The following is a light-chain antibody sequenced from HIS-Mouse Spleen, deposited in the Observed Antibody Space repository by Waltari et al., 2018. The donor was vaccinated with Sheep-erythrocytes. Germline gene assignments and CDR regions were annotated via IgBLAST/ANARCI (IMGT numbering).Light chain of an antibody. J-gene: IGLJ3*02. CDR3: CSYAGSSTPWV. V-gene: IGLV2-23*01. Sequence: QSALTQPASVSGSPGQSITISCTGTSSDVGSYNLVSWYQQHPGKATKLMIYEGSKRTSGVSNGFSGAKSGNTASLTISGLQAEDEADYYCCSYAGSSTPWVFGGGTKLTVL. CDR2: EGS. CDR1: SSDVGSYNL.